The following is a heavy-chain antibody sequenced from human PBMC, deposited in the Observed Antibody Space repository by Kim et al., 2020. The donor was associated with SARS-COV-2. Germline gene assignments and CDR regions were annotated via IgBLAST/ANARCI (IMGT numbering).Heavy chain of an antibody. D-gene: IGHD3-16*01. CDR2: INKDGNQK. CDR3: AGVLPHPAGHYEGFDP. CDR1: GLTFIKYW. V-gene: IGHV3-7*03. Sequence: GGSLRLSCAASGLTFIKYWMAWVRQAPGKGLVWVAYINKDGNQKFYADSLKGRFTISRDNAKNLLYLQINSLRADDTAVYYCAGVLPHPAGHYEGFDPSG. J-gene: IGHJ5*02.